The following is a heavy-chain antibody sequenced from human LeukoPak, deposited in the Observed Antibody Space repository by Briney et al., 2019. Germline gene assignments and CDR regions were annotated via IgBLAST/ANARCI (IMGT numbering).Heavy chain of an antibody. V-gene: IGHV4-59*12. CDR3: ALGLFTAAGDY. CDR1: GGSISSYY. J-gene: IGHJ4*02. CDR2: IYYSGST. Sequence: PSETLSLTCTVSGGSISSYYWSWIRQPPGKGLEWIGYIYYSGSTNYNPSLKSRVTISVDTSKNQFSLKLSSVTAADTAVYYCALGLFTAAGDYWGQGTLVTVSS. D-gene: IGHD6-13*01.